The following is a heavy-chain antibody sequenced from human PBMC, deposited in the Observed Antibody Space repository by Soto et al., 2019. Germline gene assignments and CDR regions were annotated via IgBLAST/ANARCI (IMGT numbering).Heavy chain of an antibody. CDR2: IYSGGNT. D-gene: IGHD1-1*01. CDR1: GFTVSSNY. CDR3: AGATGRY. J-gene: IGHJ4*02. Sequence: EVQLVETGGGLIQPGGSLRLSCTASGFTVSSNYMTWVRQARGKGLEWVSVIYSGGNTYYADSVKGRFTSSRDKSKNTLYLQMNSLRAEDTAVYYCAGATGRYWGQGTLVTVSS. V-gene: IGHV3-53*02.